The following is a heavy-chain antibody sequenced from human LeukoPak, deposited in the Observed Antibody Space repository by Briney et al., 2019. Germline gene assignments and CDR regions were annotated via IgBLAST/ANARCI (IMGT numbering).Heavy chain of an antibody. CDR2: IKQDGSEK. V-gene: IGHV3-7*01. Sequence: PGGSLRLSCAASGVTFNSYAMSWVRQAPGKGLEWVANIKQDGSEKYYVDSVKGRFTISRDNAKNSLYLQMNSLRAEDTAVYYCARMTAIRLYFDYWGQGTPVTVSS. J-gene: IGHJ4*02. CDR3: ARMTAIRLYFDY. D-gene: IGHD2-21*02. CDR1: GVTFNSYA.